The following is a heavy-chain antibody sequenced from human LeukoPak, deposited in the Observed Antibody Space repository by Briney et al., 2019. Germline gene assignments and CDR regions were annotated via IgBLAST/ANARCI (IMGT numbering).Heavy chain of an antibody. Sequence: GGSLRLSCAASGFTFSSYAMNWVRQAPGKGLEWVSAISGSGGSTYYADSVKGRFTISRDNSKNTLYLQMNSLRAEDTAVYYCANARSYRYYYYMDVWGKGTTVTVSS. CDR2: ISGSGGST. CDR1: GFTFSSYA. CDR3: ANARSYRYYYYMDV. V-gene: IGHV3-23*01. J-gene: IGHJ6*03. D-gene: IGHD5-18*01.